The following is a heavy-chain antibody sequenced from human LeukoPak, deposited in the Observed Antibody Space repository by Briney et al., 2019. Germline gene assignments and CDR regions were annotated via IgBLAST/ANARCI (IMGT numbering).Heavy chain of an antibody. CDR1: GFTFSSYS. Sequence: GGSLRLSCAASGFTFSSYSMSWVRQAPGKGLEWVSAISGSGGSTYYADSVKGRFTISRDNSKNTLYLQMNSLRAEDTAVYYCAKGVIVVVVAATYHYYGIDVWGQGTTVTVSS. J-gene: IGHJ6*02. CDR3: AKGVIVVVVAATYHYYGIDV. V-gene: IGHV3-23*01. D-gene: IGHD2-15*01. CDR2: ISGSGGST.